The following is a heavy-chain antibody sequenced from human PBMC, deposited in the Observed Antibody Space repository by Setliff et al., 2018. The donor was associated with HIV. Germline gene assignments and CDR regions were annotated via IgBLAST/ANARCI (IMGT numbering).Heavy chain of an antibody. CDR3: ARHGSNWFDP. Sequence: SETLSLTCTASGGSVNSGGFYWSWVRQHPERGLEWIGFIYHSGSTYYNPSLKSRVTISVDTSKNQFYLRLSSVTAADTAVYYCARHGSNWFDPWGQGTQVTVSS. D-gene: IGHD3-10*01. V-gene: IGHV4-39*01. CDR2: IYHSGST. CDR1: GGSVNSGGFY. J-gene: IGHJ5*02.